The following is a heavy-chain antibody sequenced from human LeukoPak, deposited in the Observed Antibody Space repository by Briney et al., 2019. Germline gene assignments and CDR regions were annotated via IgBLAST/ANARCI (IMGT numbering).Heavy chain of an antibody. CDR2: ISAYNGNT. CDR3: ATDPVGYCNTNGCYSVDY. D-gene: IGHD2-15*01. J-gene: IGHJ4*02. V-gene: IGHV1-18*01. CDR1: GYTFTSYV. Sequence: ASVKVSCKASGYTFTSYVISWVRQAPGQGLEWMGWISAYNGNTNYAQKLQGRVTMTEDTSTDTAYMELSSLRSDDTAVFYCATDPVGYCNTNGCYSVDYWGQGTLVIVSS.